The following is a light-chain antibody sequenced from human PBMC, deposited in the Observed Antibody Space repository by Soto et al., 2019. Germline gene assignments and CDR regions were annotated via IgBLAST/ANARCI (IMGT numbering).Light chain of an antibody. J-gene: IGKJ5*01. V-gene: IGKV3-20*01. CDR3: QQYNSWPPIT. CDR1: QSVSSSY. Sequence: EIVLTQSPGTLSLSPGPRPTLSCKASQSVSSSYLAWYQQKPGQAPRLLIYGASSRATGIPDRFSGSGSGTDFTLTISSLQSQDFVVYYCQQYNSWPPITFGQGTRLEIK. CDR2: GAS.